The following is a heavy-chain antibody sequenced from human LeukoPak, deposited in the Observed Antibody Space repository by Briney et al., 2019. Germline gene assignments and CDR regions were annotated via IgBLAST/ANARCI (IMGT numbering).Heavy chain of an antibody. V-gene: IGHV4-59*01. CDR2: IYYSGST. CDR1: GGSISSYY. Sequence: SETLSLTCTVSGGSISSYYWSWIRQPPGKGLEWIGYIYYSGSTNYNPSLKSRVTISVDTSENQFSLKLSSVTAADTAVYYCARIYDSSGHDAFDIWGQGTMVTVSS. D-gene: IGHD3-22*01. J-gene: IGHJ3*02. CDR3: ARIYDSSGHDAFDI.